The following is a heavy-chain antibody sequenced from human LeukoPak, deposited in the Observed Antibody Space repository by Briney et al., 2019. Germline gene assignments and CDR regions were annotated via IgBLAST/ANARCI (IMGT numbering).Heavy chain of an antibody. CDR3: ARELWGVYENTFDY. CDR2: IKQDGSEK. CDR1: GFTFSNYW. J-gene: IGHJ4*02. V-gene: IGHV3-7*01. Sequence: GGSLRLSCAASGFTFSNYWMSWVRQAPGKGLEWVANIKQDGSEKYYVDSVKGRFTISRDNAKNSLYLQVNSLRADDTAVYYCARELWGVYENTFDYWGQGTLVTVSS. D-gene: IGHD3-10*01.